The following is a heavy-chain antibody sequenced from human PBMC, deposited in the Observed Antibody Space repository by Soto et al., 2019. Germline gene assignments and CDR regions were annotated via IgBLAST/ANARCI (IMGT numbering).Heavy chain of an antibody. D-gene: IGHD4-17*01. CDR3: ARDHGAYGMDV. J-gene: IGHJ6*02. V-gene: IGHV4-30-4*01. CDR1: GGSISSGDYY. Sequence: PLETLSLTCTVSGGSISSGDYYWSWIRQPPGKGLEWIGYIYYSGSTYYNPSLKSRVTISVDTSKNQFSLKLSSVTAADTAVYYCARDHGAYGMDVWGQGTTVTVSS. CDR2: IYYSGST.